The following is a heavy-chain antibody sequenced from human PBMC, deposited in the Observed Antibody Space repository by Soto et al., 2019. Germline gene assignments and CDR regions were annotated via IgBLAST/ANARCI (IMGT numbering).Heavy chain of an antibody. CDR1: GGSISSYY. CDR2: IYYSGST. CDR3: ARTWIGSPFDF. J-gene: IGHJ4*02. V-gene: IGHV4-59*12. D-gene: IGHD5-12*01. Sequence: SETLSLTCTVSGGSISSYYWSWIRQPPGKGLEWIGYIYYSGSTNYNPSLKSRVTISVDTSKNQFSLQLRSVTAADTAVYYCARTWIGSPFDFWGQGSLVTVSS.